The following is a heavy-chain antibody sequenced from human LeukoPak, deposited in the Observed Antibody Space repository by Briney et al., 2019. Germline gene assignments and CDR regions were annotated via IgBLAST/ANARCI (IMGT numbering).Heavy chain of an antibody. D-gene: IGHD3-3*01. CDR2: IIPIFGTA. CDR3: ASLPITIFGSYFDY. Sequence: SVKVSCKASGGTFSSYAISWVRQAPGQGLEWMGGIIPIFGTASYAQKFQGRVTITADESTSTAYMELSSLRSEDTAVYYCASLPITIFGSYFDYWGQGTLVTVSS. V-gene: IGHV1-69*01. J-gene: IGHJ4*02. CDR1: GGTFSSYA.